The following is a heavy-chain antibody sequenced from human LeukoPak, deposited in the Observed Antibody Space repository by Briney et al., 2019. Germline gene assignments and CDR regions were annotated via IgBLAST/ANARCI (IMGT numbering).Heavy chain of an antibody. D-gene: IGHD6-19*01. CDR2: IHAGGGST. V-gene: IGHV3-23*01. Sequence: PGGSLRLSCAASGFTFTDHAMSWVRQTPGKGLEWVSSIHAGGGSTLYADSVKGRFTISRDNSKNTLYLQMNSLRAEDTAVYYCARDPGSSGWYRTGWGQGTLVTVSS. CDR3: ARDPGSSGWYRTG. J-gene: IGHJ4*02. CDR1: GFTFTDHA.